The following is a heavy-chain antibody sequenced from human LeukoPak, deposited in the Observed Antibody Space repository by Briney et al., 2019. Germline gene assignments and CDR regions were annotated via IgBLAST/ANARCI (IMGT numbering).Heavy chain of an antibody. CDR2: MNPNSGNT. J-gene: IGHJ5*02. Sequence: GASVKVSCKASGYTFTSYDINWVRQATGQGLEWMGWMNPNSGNTGYAQKFQGRVTMTRNTSISTAYMELSSLRSEDTAVYYCARTPVLRYFDWLRSNNWFDPWGQGTLVTVSS. CDR1: GYTFTSYD. V-gene: IGHV1-8*01. CDR3: ARTPVLRYFDWLRSNNWFDP. D-gene: IGHD3-9*01.